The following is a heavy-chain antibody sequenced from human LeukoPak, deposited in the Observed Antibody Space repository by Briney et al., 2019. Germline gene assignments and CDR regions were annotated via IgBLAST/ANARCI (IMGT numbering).Heavy chain of an antibody. D-gene: IGHD6-19*01. CDR3: GVAGPFDGLDI. Sequence: PGGSLRLSCAASGFTFSGSGLHWVRQASGKGLEWVGRIRDKTHNYATAYGASVKGGFTLSRDDSKNTAYLQLNSLKTDDTAVYYCGVAGPFDGLDIWGQGTMVTVSS. CDR1: GFTFSGSG. J-gene: IGHJ3*02. CDR2: IRDKTHNYAT. V-gene: IGHV3-73*01.